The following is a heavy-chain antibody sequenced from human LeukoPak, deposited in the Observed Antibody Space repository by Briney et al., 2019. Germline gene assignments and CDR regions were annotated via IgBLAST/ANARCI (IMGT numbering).Heavy chain of an antibody. CDR3: ARVRCSSTSCYLNWFDP. CDR2: IYYSGST. Sequence: KPSETLSLTCTVSGGSISSYYWSWIRQPPGKGLEWIGYIYYSGSTNYNPSLKSRVTISVDTSKNQFSLKLSSVTAADTAVYYCARVRCSSTSCYLNWFDPWGQGTLVTVSS. J-gene: IGHJ5*02. V-gene: IGHV4-59*01. CDR1: GGSISSYY. D-gene: IGHD2-2*01.